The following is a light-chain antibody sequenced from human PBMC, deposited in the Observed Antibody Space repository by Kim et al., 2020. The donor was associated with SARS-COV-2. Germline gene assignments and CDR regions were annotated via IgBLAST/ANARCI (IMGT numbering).Light chain of an antibody. CDR2: DAA. J-gene: IGKJ4*01. CDR1: HNIDIS. CDR3: QQRGNWPPALT. V-gene: IGKV3-11*01. Sequence: PGESATFSCRASHNIDISLAWYQQTPGRAPRLLIYDAAIRAAGIPDRFSASGSGTDFTLTIGSLAPEDFAVYYCQQRGNWPPALTFGGGTKVDIK.